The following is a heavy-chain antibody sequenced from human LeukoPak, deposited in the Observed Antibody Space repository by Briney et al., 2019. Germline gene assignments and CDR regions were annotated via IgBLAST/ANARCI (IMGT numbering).Heavy chain of an antibody. CDR1: GGSISSSSYY. D-gene: IGHD6-13*01. V-gene: IGHV4-39*07. CDR2: IYYSGST. J-gene: IGHJ4*02. Sequence: SETLSLTCTVSGGSISSSSYYWGWIRQPPGKGLEWIGSIYYSGSTYYNPSLKSRVTISVDTSKNQFSLKLSSVTAADTAVYYCARSIAAAGTMFDYWGQGTLVTVSS. CDR3: ARSIAAAGTMFDY.